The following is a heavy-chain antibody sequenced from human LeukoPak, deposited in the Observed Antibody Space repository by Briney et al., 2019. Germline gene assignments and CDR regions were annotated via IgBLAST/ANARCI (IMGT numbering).Heavy chain of an antibody. CDR1: GFTFSNYW. Sequence: GGSLRLSCAASGFTFSNYWMTWVRQAPGQGLEWVANIKQHGSEIYYVDSVKGRFTISRDDAKNSLYLQMNSLRAEDTAVYYCARDQNRVTTYCDYWGQGTLVTVSS. CDR3: ARDQNRVTTYCDY. V-gene: IGHV3-7*01. D-gene: IGHD4-17*01. J-gene: IGHJ4*02. CDR2: IKQHGSEI.